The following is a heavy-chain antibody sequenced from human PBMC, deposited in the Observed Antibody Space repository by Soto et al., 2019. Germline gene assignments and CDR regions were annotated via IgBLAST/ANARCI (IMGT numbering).Heavy chain of an antibody. D-gene: IGHD2-2*01. CDR1: GGSISSSNW. CDR3: ARDKQGSIVVVPAATQGGDSYGMDV. Sequence: SETLSLTCAVSGGSISSSNWWSWVRQPPGKRLEWIGEIYHSGSTNYNPSLKSRVTISVDKSKNQFSLKLSSVTAADTAVYYCARDKQGSIVVVPAATQGGDSYGMDVWGQGTTVTVSS. J-gene: IGHJ6*02. CDR2: IYHSGST. V-gene: IGHV4-4*02.